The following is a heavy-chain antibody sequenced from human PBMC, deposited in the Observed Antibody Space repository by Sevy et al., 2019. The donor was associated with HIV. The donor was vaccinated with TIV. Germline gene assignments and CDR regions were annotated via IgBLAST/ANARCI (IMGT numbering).Heavy chain of an antibody. CDR2: IRQDGGEI. CDR3: ARRFFDV. J-gene: IGHJ4*02. V-gene: IGHV3-7*01. Sequence: GGSLRLSCAASGFTFDTYWMQWVRQAPGKGLEWVANIRQDGGEIYYSDSVKGRFPISRDNAKESLFLQMTNLKVEDSGIYYCARRFFDVWGQGVLVTVSS. CDR1: GFTFDTYW. D-gene: IGHD3-16*01.